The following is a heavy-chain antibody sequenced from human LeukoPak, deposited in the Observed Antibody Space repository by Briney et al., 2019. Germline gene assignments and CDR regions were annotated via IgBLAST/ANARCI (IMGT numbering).Heavy chain of an antibody. J-gene: IGHJ6*02. CDR3: ARSPGGMATYYYYYGMDV. D-gene: IGHD5-24*01. CDR1: GGSISSYY. Sequence: SETLSLTCTVSGGSISSYYWSWIRQPPGKGLEWIGYIYYSGSTNYNPSLKSRVTISVDTSKNQFSLKLSSVTAADTAVYYCARSPGGMATYYYYYGMDVWGQGTTVTVSS. V-gene: IGHV4-59*01. CDR2: IYYSGST.